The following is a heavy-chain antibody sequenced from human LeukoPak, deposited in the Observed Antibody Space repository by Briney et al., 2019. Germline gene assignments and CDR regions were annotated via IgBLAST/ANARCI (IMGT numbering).Heavy chain of an antibody. J-gene: IGHJ4*02. CDR3: AKDKEGRNYFDY. CDR1: GFTFSSYG. V-gene: IGHV3-33*06. CDR2: IWYDGSNK. Sequence: PGRSLRLSCAASGFTFSSYGMHWVRQAPGKGLEWVAVIWYDGSNKYYADSVKGRFTISRDNSKNTLYLQMNSLRAEDTAVYYCAKDKEGRNYFDYWGQGTLVTVSS.